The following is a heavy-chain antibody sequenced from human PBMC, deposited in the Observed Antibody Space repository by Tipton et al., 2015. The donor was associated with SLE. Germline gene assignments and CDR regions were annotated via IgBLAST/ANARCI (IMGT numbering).Heavy chain of an antibody. V-gene: IGHV4-34*01. CDR2: INHSGST. D-gene: IGHD5-24*01. CDR1: GGSFSGYY. J-gene: IGHJ3*02. Sequence: LRLSCAVYGGSFSGYYWSWIRQPPGKGLEWIGEINHSGSTNYNPSLKSRVTISVDTSKNQFSLKLSSVTAADTAVYYCARHPFNFAFDIWGQGTMVTVSS. CDR3: ARHPFNFAFDI.